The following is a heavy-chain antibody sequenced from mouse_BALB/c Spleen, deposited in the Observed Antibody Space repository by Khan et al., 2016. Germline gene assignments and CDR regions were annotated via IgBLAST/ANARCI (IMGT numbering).Heavy chain of an antibody. D-gene: IGHD2-12*01. CDR3: SSDYDGFAY. Sequence: QMQLEESGPGLVAPSQSLSITCTVSGFSLTGYGANWGRQPPGKGLVGLGKIWADGRTDYNSAPQSRVSISKDNSNSQVVLLLNSLLTDDTATYYCSSDYDGFAYWGQGTLVIVPA. CDR2: IWADGRT. J-gene: IGHJ3*01. V-gene: IGHV2-6-7*01. CDR1: GFSLTGYG.